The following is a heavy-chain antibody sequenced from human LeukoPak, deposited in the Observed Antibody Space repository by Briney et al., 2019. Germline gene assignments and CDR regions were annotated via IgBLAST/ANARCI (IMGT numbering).Heavy chain of an antibody. Sequence: GGSLRLSCAASGFTFSSYAMSWVRQAPGKGPEWVSSISGSDVSTYYADSVKGRFTISRDNAKNSLYLQMNSLRAEDTALYYCAKVDTRYYYDSSGYNDYWGQGTLVTVSS. D-gene: IGHD3-22*01. CDR2: ISGSDVST. CDR1: GFTFSSYA. CDR3: AKVDTRYYYDSSGYNDY. V-gene: IGHV3-23*01. J-gene: IGHJ4*02.